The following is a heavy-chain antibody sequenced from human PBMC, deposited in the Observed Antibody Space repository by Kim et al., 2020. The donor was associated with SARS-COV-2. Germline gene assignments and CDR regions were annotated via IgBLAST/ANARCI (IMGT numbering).Heavy chain of an antibody. CDR2: INPSGGST. D-gene: IGHD6-13*01. CDR3: ARGGSSTFSYSYFES. J-gene: IGHJ4*02. CDR1: GYTFTSYH. V-gene: IGHV1-46*01. Sequence: ASVKVSCKASGYTFTSYHIHWVRQAPGQGLEWMAIINPSGGSTSYTYRFQGRVTVTSDTSTSTVYMELSSLRSEDTAVYYCARGGSSTFSYSYFESWGQGTLVSVSS.